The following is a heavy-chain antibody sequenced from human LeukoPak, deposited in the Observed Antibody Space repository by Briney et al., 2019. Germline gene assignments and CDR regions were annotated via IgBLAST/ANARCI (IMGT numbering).Heavy chain of an antibody. CDR2: ISGSGDST. D-gene: IGHD2-2*01. CDR1: GFTFSSYA. J-gene: IGHJ4*02. Sequence: GGSLRLSCAASGFTFSSYAMSWVRQARGQGLEWVSTISGSGDSTYYADSVKGRFTISRDNSKNTLYLQMNSLRAEDTAVYYCAKAVVPAATLFDFWGQGTLVTVSS. V-gene: IGHV3-23*01. CDR3: AKAVVPAATLFDF.